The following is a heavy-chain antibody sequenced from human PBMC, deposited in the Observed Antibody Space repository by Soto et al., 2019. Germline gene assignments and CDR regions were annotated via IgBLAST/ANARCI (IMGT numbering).Heavy chain of an antibody. D-gene: IGHD1-1*01. CDR3: AREGNLDAFDI. CDR1: GYTFTGYY. CDR2: INPNSGGT. J-gene: IGHJ3*02. V-gene: IGHV1-2*04. Sequence: ASVKVSCNASGYTFTGYYMHGVRQAPGQGLEWMGWINPNSGGTNYAQKFQGWVTMTRDTSISTAYMELSRLRSDDTAVYYCAREGNLDAFDIWGQGTMVTVSS.